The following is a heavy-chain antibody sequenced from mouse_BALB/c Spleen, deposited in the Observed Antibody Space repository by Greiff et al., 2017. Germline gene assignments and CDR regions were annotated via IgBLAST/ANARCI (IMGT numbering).Heavy chain of an antibody. V-gene: IGHV5-6-5*01. CDR1: GFTFSSYA. CDR2: ISSGGST. Sequence: DVKLVESGGGLVKPGGSLKLSCAASGFTFSSYAMSWVRQTPEKRLEWVASISSGGSTYYPDSVKGRFTISRDNARNILYLQMSSLRSEDTAMYYCARWLLPRYAMDYWGQGTSVTVSS. D-gene: IGHD2-3*01. CDR3: ARWLLPRYAMDY. J-gene: IGHJ4*01.